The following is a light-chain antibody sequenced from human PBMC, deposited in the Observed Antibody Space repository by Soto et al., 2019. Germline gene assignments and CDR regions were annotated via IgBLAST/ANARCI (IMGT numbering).Light chain of an antibody. V-gene: IGKV3-20*01. J-gene: IGKJ1*01. CDR3: QQYGSSGT. Sequence: EIVLTQSPGTLSLSPGERATLSCRASQSVSSSFLAWYQQKVGQAPRLLIYGASTRATGIPARFSGSGSGTDFTLTISRLEPEDFAVYYCQQYGSSGTFGQGTKVDIK. CDR2: GAS. CDR1: QSVSSSF.